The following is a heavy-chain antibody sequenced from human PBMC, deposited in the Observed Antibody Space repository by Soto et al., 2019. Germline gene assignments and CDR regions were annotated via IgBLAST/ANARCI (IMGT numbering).Heavy chain of an antibody. CDR1: GGSIRGYY. CDR2: IYSSGDT. Sequence: SETLSLTCTISGGSIRGYYWSWIRQPPGKGLEWLTYIYSSGDTNYNPSLKSRLSISTDTPKNQVSMRLTSVTAADTAIYYCARIPPLGSTYSLTFDVWGRGTMVTVSS. D-gene: IGHD3-10*01. V-gene: IGHV4-59*01. CDR3: ARIPPLGSTYSLTFDV. J-gene: IGHJ3*01.